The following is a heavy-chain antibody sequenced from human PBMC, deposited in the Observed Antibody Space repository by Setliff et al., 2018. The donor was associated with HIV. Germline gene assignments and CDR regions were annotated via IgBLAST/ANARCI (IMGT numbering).Heavy chain of an antibody. D-gene: IGHD3-3*02. Sequence: GESLKISCQASGYSFTKFWIGWVRQMLGKGLEWMGLVYPADSNTIYSPSFQHQVTISADKSFSTAFLQWSDVKASDSGIYFCARLGGSFGIPHFDFWGQGTPVTVSS. V-gene: IGHV5-51*01. CDR1: GYSFTKFW. CDR2: VYPADSNT. J-gene: IGHJ4*02. CDR3: ARLGGSFGIPHFDF.